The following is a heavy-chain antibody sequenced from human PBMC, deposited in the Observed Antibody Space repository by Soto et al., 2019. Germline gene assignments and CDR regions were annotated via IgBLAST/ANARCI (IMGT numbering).Heavy chain of an antibody. D-gene: IGHD6-13*01. V-gene: IGHV1-69*13. CDR3: ANKGYSNTYYYGMDV. CDR2: IIPIFGTA. Sequence: SVKVSCKASGGTFSSYAISWVRQAPGQGLEWMGGIIPIFGTANYAQKFQGRVTITADESTSTAYMELSSLRSDDTAVYYCANKGYSNTYYYGMDVWGQGTTVTVS. CDR1: GGTFSSYA. J-gene: IGHJ6*02.